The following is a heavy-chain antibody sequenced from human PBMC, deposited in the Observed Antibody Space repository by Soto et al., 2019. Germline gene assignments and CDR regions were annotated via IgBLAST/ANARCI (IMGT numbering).Heavy chain of an antibody. D-gene: IGHD3-10*01. J-gene: IGHJ4*01. CDR3: ARVGGGSGNFDY. CDR1: GFTFSNYW. V-gene: IGHV3-74*01. CDR2: INGDGSFT. Sequence: EVQLVESGGGLVQPGGSLRLSCGASGFTFSNYWMHWVRQAPGEGLVWVSRINGDGSFTRFADSVKGRFTISRDNAKNTLYLQMNSLRVDDTAVYYCARVGGGSGNFDYWGHGTLVTVSS.